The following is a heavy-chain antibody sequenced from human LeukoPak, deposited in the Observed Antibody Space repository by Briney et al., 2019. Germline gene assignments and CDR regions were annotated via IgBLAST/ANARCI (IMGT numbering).Heavy chain of an antibody. J-gene: IGHJ6*02. CDR3: ARDSWSGYYDFWSGYYKAYYGMDV. CDR1: GYTFTSYG. D-gene: IGHD3-3*01. Sequence: GASVKVSCKASGYTFTSYGISWVRQAPGQGLEWMGWISAYNGNTNYAQKLQGRVTMTTDTSTSTAYVELRSLRSDDTAVYYCARDSWSGYYDFWSGYYKAYYGMDVWGQGTTVTVSS. CDR2: ISAYNGNT. V-gene: IGHV1-18*01.